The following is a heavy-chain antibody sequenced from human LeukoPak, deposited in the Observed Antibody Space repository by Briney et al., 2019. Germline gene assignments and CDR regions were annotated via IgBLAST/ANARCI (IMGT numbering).Heavy chain of an antibody. D-gene: IGHD2-21*01. J-gene: IGHJ3*01. Sequence: PGGSLRLSCSASGFSLSPYWMNWVRQAPGKGLEYVANIKQDGTKTYYVDSLKGRFTISRDNAKNSLYLQMNSLRVEDTAVYYCARDRRVGGWGGAFDLWGHGTKVTVSS. V-gene: IGHV3-7*01. CDR1: GFSLSPYW. CDR2: IKQDGTKT. CDR3: ARDRRVGGWGGAFDL.